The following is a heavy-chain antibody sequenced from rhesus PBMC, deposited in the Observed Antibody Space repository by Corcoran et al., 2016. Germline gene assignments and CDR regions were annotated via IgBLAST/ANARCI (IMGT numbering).Heavy chain of an antibody. D-gene: IGHD6-31*01. Sequence: QVQLQESGPGLVKPSETLSLTFAVYGYSISVYYYNCIRQAPGKGLEWIGYVGSNNGITNNNPSLKRRVTSSTYTSKNQFSLKLTSGTAAETAVYYCAGFSGYYGSLDVWGRGLLVTVSS. V-gene: IGHV4-165*02. CDR1: GYSISVYY. CDR3: AGFSGYYGSLDV. CDR2: VGSNNGIT. J-gene: IGHJ5-2*02.